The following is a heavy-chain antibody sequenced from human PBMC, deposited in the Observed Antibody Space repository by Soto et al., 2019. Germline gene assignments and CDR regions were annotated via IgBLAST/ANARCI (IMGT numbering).Heavy chain of an antibody. D-gene: IGHD4-4*01. CDR2: ISGSGISP. CDR3: AKPPVITASYYYYDMDV. CDR1: GFTFSTYP. V-gene: IGHV3-23*01. J-gene: IGHJ6*02. Sequence: EVQLLESGGGLVQPGGSLRLSCAASGFTFSTYPMNWVRQAPGKGLEWVSGISGSGISPYYADSVKGRFTISRDNSKNTVFLQMNSLRAEDTAVYYCAKPPVITASYYYYDMDVWGQGTTVTVSS.